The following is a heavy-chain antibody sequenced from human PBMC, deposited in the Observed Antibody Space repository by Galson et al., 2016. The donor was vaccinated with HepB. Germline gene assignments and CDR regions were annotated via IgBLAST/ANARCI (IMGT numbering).Heavy chain of an antibody. Sequence: VKVSCKASGYTFRNFVINWVRQAPGQGLEWMGRISVYNGDTSFAQNLQVRVTLTTDTSSNTAYMELRSLRPDDTALYYCAREGYGGIDAFDIWGQGTMVIVSS. CDR2: ISVYNGDT. CDR3: AREGYGGIDAFDI. J-gene: IGHJ3*02. V-gene: IGHV1-18*04. CDR1: GYTFRNFV. D-gene: IGHD4-23*01.